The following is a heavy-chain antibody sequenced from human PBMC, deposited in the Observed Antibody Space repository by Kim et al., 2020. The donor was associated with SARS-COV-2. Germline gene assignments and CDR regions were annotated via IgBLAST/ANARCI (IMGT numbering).Heavy chain of an antibody. CDR2: VYYTGST. CDR3: ARHYTMSGSYYESWFDP. J-gene: IGHJ5*02. Sequence: SETLSLTCTVSGDSVSSGLSYWAWIRQPPGKGLEWIGYVYYTGSTNYNPSLKSRVTISMDTSKNQFSLKLSSVTAADTAVYFCARHYTMSGSYYESWFDPWGQGTLVTVSS. D-gene: IGHD1-26*01. CDR1: GDSVSSGLSY. V-gene: IGHV4-61*01.